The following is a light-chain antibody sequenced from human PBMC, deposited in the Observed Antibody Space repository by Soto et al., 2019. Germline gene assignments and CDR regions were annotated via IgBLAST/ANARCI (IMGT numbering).Light chain of an antibody. V-gene: IGKV3-20*01. Sequence: EIVLMQSPATLSLSPGERATLSCRASQSVSSSYLAWYQQKPGQAPGLLIYGASSRATGIPDRFSGSGSGTDFTLTISRLEAEDFAVYYCQQYGSSPRTFGGGTKVDTK. J-gene: IGKJ4*01. CDR2: GAS. CDR3: QQYGSSPRT. CDR1: QSVSSSY.